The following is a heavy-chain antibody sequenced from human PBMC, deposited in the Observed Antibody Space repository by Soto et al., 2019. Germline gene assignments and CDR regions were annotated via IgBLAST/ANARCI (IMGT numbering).Heavy chain of an antibody. D-gene: IGHD2-2*01. J-gene: IGHJ6*03. CDR2: ISGSGGST. Sequence: GGSLRLSCAASGFTFSSYAMSWVRQAPGKGLEWVSAISGSGGSTYYADSVKGRFTISRDNSKNTLYLQMNSLRAEDTAVYYCAKDLGYQLLSTGFYYYMDVWGKGTTVTVSS. CDR3: AKDLGYQLLSTGFYYYMDV. CDR1: GFTFSSYA. V-gene: IGHV3-23*01.